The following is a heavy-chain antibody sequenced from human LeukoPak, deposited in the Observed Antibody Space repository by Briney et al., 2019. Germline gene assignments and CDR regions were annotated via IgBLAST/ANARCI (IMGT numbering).Heavy chain of an antibody. V-gene: IGHV1-69*05. Sequence: ASVKVSCKASVGTFSSYAISWVRQAPGQGLEWMGGIIPIFGTANYAQKFQGRVTITTDESTSTAYMELSSLRSEDTAVYYCAREGINYDILTGSQVHYYMDVWGKGTTVTVSS. CDR2: IIPIFGTA. D-gene: IGHD3-9*01. CDR1: VGTFSSYA. J-gene: IGHJ6*03. CDR3: AREGINYDILTGSQVHYYMDV.